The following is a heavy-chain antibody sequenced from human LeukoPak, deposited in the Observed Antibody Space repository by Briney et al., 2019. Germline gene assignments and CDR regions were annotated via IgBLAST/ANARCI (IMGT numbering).Heavy chain of an antibody. CDR1: GGSVNNYF. CDR2: IDDSGET. CDR3: VRSDYYGSGSHTLFDAFDI. J-gene: IGHJ3*02. D-gene: IGHD3-10*01. V-gene: IGHV4-59*02. Sequence: SETLSLTCTVSGGSVNNYFWSWIRRPPGKGLEWIGYIDDSGETNYHPSLKSQVSISIDKSQNQFSLKLSSVTAADTAMYYCVRSDYYGSGSHTLFDAFDIWGQGARVTVSS.